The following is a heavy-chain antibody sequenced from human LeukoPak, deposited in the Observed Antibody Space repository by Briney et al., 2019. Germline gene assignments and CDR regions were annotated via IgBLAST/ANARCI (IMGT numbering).Heavy chain of an antibody. Sequence: GGSLRLSCAASGFTVSSNYMSWVRQAPGKGLEWVSVIYSGGSTYYADSVKGRFTISRDNSKNTLYLQMHSLRAEDTAVYYCARSGTITAAGLFDSWGQGTLVTVSS. CDR1: GFTVSSNY. V-gene: IGHV3-66*01. CDR3: ARSGTITAAGLFDS. CDR2: IYSGGST. J-gene: IGHJ4*02. D-gene: IGHD6-13*01.